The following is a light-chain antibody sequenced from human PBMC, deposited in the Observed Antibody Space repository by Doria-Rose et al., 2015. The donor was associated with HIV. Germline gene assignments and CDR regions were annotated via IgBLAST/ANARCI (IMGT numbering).Light chain of an antibody. J-gene: IGKJ5*01. Sequence: TQSPGTLSLSPEERATLSCRASQRVKSSYLAWYQQKPGQAPRLLIYDASTRATGIPDRFSGSGSGTDFTLTTSRLEPEDVAVYYCQQYGTSRGTFGQGTRLEIK. V-gene: IGKV3-20*01. CDR2: DAS. CDR3: QQYGTSRGT. CDR1: QRVKSSY.